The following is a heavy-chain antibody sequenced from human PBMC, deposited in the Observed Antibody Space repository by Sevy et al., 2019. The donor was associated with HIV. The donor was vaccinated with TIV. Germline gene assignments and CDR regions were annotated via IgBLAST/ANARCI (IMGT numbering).Heavy chain of an antibody. V-gene: IGHV4-59*08. CDR3: AGENAWGRGYS. Sequence: SETLSLTCTVSGGSITSLYWNWIRQPPGKGLEWIANIYYNGHIKYNPSLKSRVTLSLETSKNQFYLRLSSVTAADTAMYYCAGENAWGRGYSWGQGTLVTVSS. CDR1: GGSITSLY. J-gene: IGHJ4*02. CDR2: IYYNGHI. D-gene: IGHD1-26*01.